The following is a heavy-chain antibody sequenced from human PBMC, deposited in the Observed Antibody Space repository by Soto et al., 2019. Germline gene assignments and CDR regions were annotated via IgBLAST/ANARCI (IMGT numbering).Heavy chain of an antibody. CDR2: VNTYNGNP. CDR3: ARDSQYSTDWQRFDS. V-gene: IGHV1-18*01. D-gene: IGHD6-6*01. J-gene: IGHJ4*02. Sequence: QVPLVQSGVEVKKPGASVKVSCKASGYTFTNYAISWVRQAPGRGLEWMGWVNTYNGNPNYAQIFQGRVTMTTDTSMGTAYMELRSLKSDDSAVYYCARDSQYSTDWQRFDSWGQGTLVTVSS. CDR1: GYTFTNYA.